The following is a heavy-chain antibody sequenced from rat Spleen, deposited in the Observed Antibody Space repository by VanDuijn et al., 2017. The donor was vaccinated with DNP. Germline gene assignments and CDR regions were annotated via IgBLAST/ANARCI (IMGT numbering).Heavy chain of an antibody. CDR3: TTGYGY. Sequence: EVQLVESGGGLVQPGGSLKLSCAASGFTFSNYYMAWVRQAPQKGLEWVATISTGGTRTYYPDSVKGRFTISRDDAKSSLYLQMNSLKSEDTATYYCTTGYGYWGQGVMVTVSS. J-gene: IGHJ2*01. CDR1: GFTFSNYY. V-gene: IGHV5-27*01. CDR2: ISTGGTRT. D-gene: IGHD1-4*01.